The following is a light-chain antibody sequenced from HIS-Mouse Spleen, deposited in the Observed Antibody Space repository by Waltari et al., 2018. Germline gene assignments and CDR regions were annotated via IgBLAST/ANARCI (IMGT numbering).Light chain of an antibody. CDR1: QSVSSSY. V-gene: IGKV3-20*01. Sequence: EIVLTQSPGTLSLSPGERATLSCRASQSVSSSYLAWYQQKPGQAPRLLIYGASSRATGNPDRFSGSGSGTDFTLTISRLEPEDFAVYYCQQYGSSPPWTFGQGTKVEIK. CDR3: QQYGSSPPWT. CDR2: GAS. J-gene: IGKJ1*01.